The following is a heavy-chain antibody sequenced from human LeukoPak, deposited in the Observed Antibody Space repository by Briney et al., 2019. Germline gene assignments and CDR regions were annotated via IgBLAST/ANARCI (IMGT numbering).Heavy chain of an antibody. CDR2: INANSGGT. Sequence: GASVKVSCKASGYTFSNSYMHWLRQAPGQGPEWMGWINANSGGTNFAQKFQGRATVTRDTSISTAFMEVRRLTSDDTAVYYCARGGDWYFDLWGRGTLVTVSS. CDR3: ARGGDWYFDL. V-gene: IGHV1-2*02. J-gene: IGHJ2*01. CDR1: GYTFSNSY.